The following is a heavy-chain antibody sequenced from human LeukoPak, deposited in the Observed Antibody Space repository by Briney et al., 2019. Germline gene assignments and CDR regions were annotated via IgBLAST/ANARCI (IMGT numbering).Heavy chain of an antibody. J-gene: IGHJ4*02. Sequence: SETLSLTCAVYGGSFSGYYWSWIRQPPGKGLEWIGEINHSGSTNYNPSLKSRVTISVDTSKSQFSLKLSSVTAADTAVYYCARGRSIYSSGWHDYWGQGTLVTVSS. D-gene: IGHD6-19*01. CDR3: ARGRSIYSSGWHDY. CDR2: INHSGST. CDR1: GGSFSGYY. V-gene: IGHV4-34*01.